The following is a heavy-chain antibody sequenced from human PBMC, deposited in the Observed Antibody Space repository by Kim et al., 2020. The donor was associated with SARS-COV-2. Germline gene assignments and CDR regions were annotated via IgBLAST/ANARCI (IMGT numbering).Heavy chain of an antibody. CDR2: ISGSGGST. CDR3: TKVGYYYDSSGYSPSEYFQH. D-gene: IGHD3-22*01. J-gene: IGHJ1*01. CDR1: GFTFSSYA. Sequence: GGSLRLSCAASGFTFSSYAMSWVRQAPGKGLEWVSAISGSGGSTYYADSVKGRFTISRDNSKNTLYLQMNSLRAEDTAVYYCTKVGYYYDSSGYSPSEYFQHWGQGTLVTVSS. V-gene: IGHV3-23*01.